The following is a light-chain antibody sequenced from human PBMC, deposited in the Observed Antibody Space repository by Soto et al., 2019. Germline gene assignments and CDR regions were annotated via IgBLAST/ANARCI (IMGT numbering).Light chain of an antibody. Sequence: EIVLTQSPATLSLSPGERATLSCRASQSVSSYLAWYQQKPGQAPRLLIYDASNRATGIPARFSGSGSGTAFTLPISSLEPEDFAVYYCQQRSNWPPITFGQGTLLEMK. CDR2: DAS. J-gene: IGKJ5*01. CDR1: QSVSSY. CDR3: QQRSNWPPIT. V-gene: IGKV3-11*01.